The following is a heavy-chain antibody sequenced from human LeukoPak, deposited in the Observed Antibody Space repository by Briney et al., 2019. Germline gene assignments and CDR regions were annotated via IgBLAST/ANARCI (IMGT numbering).Heavy chain of an antibody. CDR2: ISYDGSNK. D-gene: IGHD5-18*01. CDR3: ARDENSYGRTPSFDY. CDR1: GFTFSSYA. Sequence: VGSLRLSCAASGFTFSSYAMHWVRQAPGKGLEWVAVISYDGSNKYYADSVKGRFTISRDNSKNTLYLQMNSLRAEDTAVYYCARDENSYGRTPSFDYWGQGTLVTVSS. V-gene: IGHV3-30*04. J-gene: IGHJ4*02.